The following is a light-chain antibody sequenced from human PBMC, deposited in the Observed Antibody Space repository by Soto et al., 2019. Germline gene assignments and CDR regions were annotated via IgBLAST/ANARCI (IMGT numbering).Light chain of an antibody. CDR3: QQSATLAP. Sequence: DIQMTQSPSSLSASLGDRVTSTCQASQDINNYVNWYQQKPGKAPKLLIFDASTLKTGVPSRFSGSGSETDFRFTISSLKPEDIALQYCQQSATLAPFGEGTRLEIK. V-gene: IGKV1-33*01. CDR2: DAS. J-gene: IGKJ5*01. CDR1: QDINNY.